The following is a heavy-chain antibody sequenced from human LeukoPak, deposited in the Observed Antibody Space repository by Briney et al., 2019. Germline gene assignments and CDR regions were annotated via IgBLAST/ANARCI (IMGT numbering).Heavy chain of an antibody. J-gene: IGHJ4*02. V-gene: IGHV4-38-2*01. D-gene: IGHD1-26*01. CDR2: IDHSGST. CDR3: ARNGGYGKFDC. Sequence: SETLSLTCAVSGYSITSVYYWGWLRRPPGKGLEWIGTIDHSGSTYYNPSLKGRASLSVDTSKNHFSLNLRAVTAADTAFYYGARNGGYGKFDCWGQASLVTVS. CDR1: GYSITSVYY.